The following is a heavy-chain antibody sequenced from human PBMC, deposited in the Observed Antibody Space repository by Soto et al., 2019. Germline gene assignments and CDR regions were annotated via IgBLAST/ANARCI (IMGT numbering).Heavy chain of an antibody. CDR2: IYYSGST. Sequence: PSETLSLTCTVCGGSISSYYWSWIRQPPGKGLEWIGYIYYSGSTNYNPSLKSRVTISVDTSKNQFSLKLSSVTAADTAVYYCGRTYDFFPSGAPEYYFDSWGQGTLVTVSS. V-gene: IGHV4-59*01. CDR1: GGSISSYY. J-gene: IGHJ4*02. CDR3: GRTYDFFPSGAPEYYFDS. D-gene: IGHD3-3*01.